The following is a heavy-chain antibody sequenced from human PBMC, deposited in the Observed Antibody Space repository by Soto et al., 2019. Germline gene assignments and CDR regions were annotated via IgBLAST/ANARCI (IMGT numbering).Heavy chain of an antibody. CDR1: GFTFDDYA. Sequence: EVQLVESGGGLVQPGRSLRLSCAASGFTFDDYAMHWVRQAPGQGLEWVSGISWNSGSIGYADSVKGRFTMSRDNAKNSLYLQMNSLRAEDTALYYCAKREATTGPFDPWGQGTLVTVSS. CDR3: AKREATTGPFDP. J-gene: IGHJ5*02. V-gene: IGHV3-9*01. D-gene: IGHD1-26*01. CDR2: ISWNSGSI.